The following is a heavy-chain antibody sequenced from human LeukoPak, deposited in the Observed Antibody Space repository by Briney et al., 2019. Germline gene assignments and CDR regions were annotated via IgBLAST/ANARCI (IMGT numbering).Heavy chain of an antibody. V-gene: IGHV4-59*01. J-gene: IGHJ6*02. CDR2: IYYSGST. Sequence: SETLSLTCTGSGGSISSYYWSWIRQPPGKGLEWIGYIYYSGSTNYNPSLKSRVTISVDTSKNQFSLKLSSVTAADTAVYYCARVSGIAVADDYYYYYGMDVWGQGTTVTVSS. CDR1: GGSISSYY. CDR3: ARVSGIAVADDYYYYYGMDV. D-gene: IGHD6-19*01.